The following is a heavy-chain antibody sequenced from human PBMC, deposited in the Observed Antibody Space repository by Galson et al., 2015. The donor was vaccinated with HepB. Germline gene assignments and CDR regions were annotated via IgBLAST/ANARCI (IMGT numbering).Heavy chain of an antibody. Sequence: SLRLSCAASGFTFSDHYMDWVRQAPGKGLEWVGRTRNKANSYTTEYAASVKGRFTISRDDSKNSLYLQMNSLKTEDTAVYYCARGTFYGDYPLWWYFDLWGRGTLVTVAS. D-gene: IGHD4-17*01. CDR3: ARGTFYGDYPLWWYFDL. J-gene: IGHJ2*01. V-gene: IGHV3-72*01. CDR1: GFTFSDHY. CDR2: TRNKANSYTT.